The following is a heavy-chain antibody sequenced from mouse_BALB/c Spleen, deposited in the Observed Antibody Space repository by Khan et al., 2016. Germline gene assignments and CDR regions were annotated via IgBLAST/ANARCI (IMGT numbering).Heavy chain of an antibody. CDR3: TRDGYFDV. Sequence: EVQLQASGGGLVQPGGSMKLSCVASGFTFSNYWMNWVRQSPEKGLEWVAEIRLKSNNYATHYAESVKGRFTISRDDSKSSVYLQMNNLRAEDTGIYYCTRDGYFDVWGAGTTVTVSS. CDR2: IRLKSNNYAT. J-gene: IGHJ1*01. CDR1: GFTFSNYW. V-gene: IGHV6-6*02.